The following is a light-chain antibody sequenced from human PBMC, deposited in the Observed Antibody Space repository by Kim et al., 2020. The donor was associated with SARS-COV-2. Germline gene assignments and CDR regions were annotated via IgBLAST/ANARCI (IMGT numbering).Light chain of an antibody. CDR1: QRVSSY. J-gene: IGKJ2*01. CDR3: QQRSNWPRYT. CDR2: DAS. V-gene: IGKV3-11*01. Sequence: EIVLTQSPATLSLSPGERATLSCRASQRVSSYLAWYQQKPGQAPRLLIYDASNRATGIPARFSGSGSGTDFTLTISSLEPEDFAVYYCQQRSNWPRYTFGQGTKLEI.